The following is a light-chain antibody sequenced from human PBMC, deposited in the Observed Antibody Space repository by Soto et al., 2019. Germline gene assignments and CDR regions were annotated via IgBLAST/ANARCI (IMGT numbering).Light chain of an antibody. CDR1: RSVSSY. V-gene: IGKV3-11*01. Sequence: ETVLTQSPATLSLYPGERASLSCRASRSVSSYLAWYQQKPGQAPRLLIYDASNRASGIPARFSGSGSGTNFTLTISSLEPEDFAVYYCQQRSDWPPTFGGGTKV. J-gene: IGKJ4*01. CDR2: DAS. CDR3: QQRSDWPPT.